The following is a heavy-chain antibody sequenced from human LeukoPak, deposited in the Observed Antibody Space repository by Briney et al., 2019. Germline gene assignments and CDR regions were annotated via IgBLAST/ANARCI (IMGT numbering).Heavy chain of an antibody. J-gene: IGHJ4*02. D-gene: IGHD5-18*01. CDR2: IHYSGST. V-gene: IGHV4-59*01. CDR1: GGSISSDY. Sequence: PSETLSLTCTVSGGSISSDYWNWFRQPPGKGLEWIAYIHYSGSTNYNPSLKSRVTLSVDTSKNQFSLTLSSVTAADTAVYYCARSGYTYGPVDYWGQGTLVTVSS. CDR3: ARSGYTYGPVDY.